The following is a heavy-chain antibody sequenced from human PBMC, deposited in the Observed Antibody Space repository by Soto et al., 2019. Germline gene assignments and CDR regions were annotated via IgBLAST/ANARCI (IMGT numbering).Heavy chain of an antibody. Sequence: SVKVSCKASGGTFSSYAISWVRQAPGQGLEWMGGIIPIFGTANYAQKFQGRVTITADESTSTAYMELSSLRSEDTAVYYCARDQYSSSWYSNNDVFDISGQGTMVTVSS. D-gene: IGHD6-13*01. CDR3: ARDQYSSSWYSNNDVFDI. CDR2: IIPIFGTA. V-gene: IGHV1-69*13. CDR1: GGTFSSYA. J-gene: IGHJ3*02.